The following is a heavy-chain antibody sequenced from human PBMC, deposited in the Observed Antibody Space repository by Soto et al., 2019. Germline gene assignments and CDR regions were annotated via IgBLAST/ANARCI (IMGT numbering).Heavy chain of an antibody. V-gene: IGHV4-39*01. J-gene: IGHJ6*03. Sequence: QLQLQESGPGLVKPSETLSLTCTVPGGSIISSSYYWGWIRQPPGKGLEWIGSIYYNGSTYYNPSLRSRVSISVDTSRNHCSLKLSSVTAADTAVYYCARHRGGDIVPSYMDVWGKGTTVTVSS. D-gene: IGHD2-8*01. CDR1: GGSIISSSYY. CDR2: IYYNGST. CDR3: ARHRGGDIVPSYMDV.